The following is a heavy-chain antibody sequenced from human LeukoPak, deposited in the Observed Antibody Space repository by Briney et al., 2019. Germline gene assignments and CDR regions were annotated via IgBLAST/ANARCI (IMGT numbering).Heavy chain of an antibody. CDR2: IKSKTDGGTT. Sequence: PGGSLRLSCAASGFTFSNAWMSWVRQAPGKGLEWVGRIKSKTDGGTTDYAAPLKGKFPISRDDSKNTLYLHMNSLKTEDTAVYYCTTEGVGATWKYYFDYWGRGTLVTVSS. CDR3: TTEGVGATWKYYFDY. V-gene: IGHV3-15*01. D-gene: IGHD1-26*01. CDR1: GFTFSNAW. J-gene: IGHJ4*02.